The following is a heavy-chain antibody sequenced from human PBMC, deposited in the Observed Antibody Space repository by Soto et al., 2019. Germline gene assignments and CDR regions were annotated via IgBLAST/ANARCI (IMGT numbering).Heavy chain of an antibody. CDR2: IYYSGST. CDR3: ARDHGVYYGSGRGGAFDI. D-gene: IGHD3-10*01. V-gene: IGHV4-59*01. J-gene: IGHJ3*02. Sequence: QVQLQESGPGLVKPSETLSLTCTVSGGSISSYYWSWIRQPPGKGLEWIGYIYYSGSTNYNPSLKSRVTISVDPSKTQFSLKLSSVTAADTAVYYCARDHGVYYGSGRGGAFDIWGQGTMVTVSS. CDR1: GGSISSYY.